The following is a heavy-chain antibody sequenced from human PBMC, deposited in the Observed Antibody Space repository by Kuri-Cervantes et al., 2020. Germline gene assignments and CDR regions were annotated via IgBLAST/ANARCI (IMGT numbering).Heavy chain of an antibody. D-gene: IGHD3-10*01. V-gene: IGHV3-66*01. Sequence: GESLKISCAASGFTFSSYAMSWVRQAPGKGLEWVSVIYSGGSTYYADSVKGRFTISRDNSKNTLYLQMNSLRAEDTAVYYCARESYGSGSPTNYWGQGTLVTVSS. CDR1: GFTFSSYA. CDR2: IYSGGST. J-gene: IGHJ4*02. CDR3: ARESYGSGSPTNY.